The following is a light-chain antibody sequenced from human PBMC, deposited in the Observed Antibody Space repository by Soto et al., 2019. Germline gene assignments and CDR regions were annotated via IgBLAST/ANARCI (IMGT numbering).Light chain of an antibody. CDR2: EVS. Sequence: QSALTQPPSASGSPGQSVTISCTGTSSDVGGYNYVSWYQQHPGKAPKLIISEVSKRPSGVPDRFSGSKSGNTASLTVSGLQAEDEADDYCQSYANSLSGAYLVLGGGTKLTVL. V-gene: IGLV2-8*01. CDR1: SSDVGGYNY. J-gene: IGLJ2*01. CDR3: QSYANSLSGAYLV.